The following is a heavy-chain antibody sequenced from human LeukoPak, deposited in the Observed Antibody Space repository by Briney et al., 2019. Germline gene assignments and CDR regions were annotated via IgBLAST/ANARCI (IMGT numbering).Heavy chain of an antibody. J-gene: IGHJ4*02. CDR2: IGGSGETT. D-gene: IGHD1-26*01. V-gene: IGHV3-23*01. CDR1: GFTFSNYA. Sequence: GGSLRLSCAASGFTFSNYAMGWVRQAPGKGLEWVSTIGGSGETTYYADSVKGRFTISRGNPKNTLYLQMNSLRAEDTAVYYCAKATVGAYFDYWGQGTLVTVSS. CDR3: AKATVGAYFDY.